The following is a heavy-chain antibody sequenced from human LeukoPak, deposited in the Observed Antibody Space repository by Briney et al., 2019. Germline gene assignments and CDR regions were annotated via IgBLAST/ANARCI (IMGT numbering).Heavy chain of an antibody. CDR1: GFTFSSYA. V-gene: IGHV3-23*01. J-gene: IGHJ4*02. CDR3: AKDRGSHRVFDY. D-gene: IGHD1-26*01. Sequence: GGSLRLSCAASGFTFSSYAMNWVRQAPGKGLEWVSVLSDSGGTTYYADSVKGRFTISRDNSKNTLYLQMNSLRAEDTAVYYCAKDRGSHRVFDYWGQGTLVTVSS. CDR2: LSDSGGTT.